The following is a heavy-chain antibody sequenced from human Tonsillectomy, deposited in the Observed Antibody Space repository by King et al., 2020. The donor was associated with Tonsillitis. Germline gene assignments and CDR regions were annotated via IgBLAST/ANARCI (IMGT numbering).Heavy chain of an antibody. V-gene: IGHV3-15*01. CDR1: GFTFSNAW. CDR2: IKSKTDGGTT. J-gene: IGHJ6*02. CDR3: TTAPTYYNDYGMDV. Sequence: VQLVESGGGLVKPGGSLRLSCAASGFTFSNAWMSWVRQAPGKGLEWVGRIKSKTDGGTTDYAAPVKGRFTISRDDSHNTLYLQMNSLKTEDTAAYYCTTAPTYYNDYGMDVWGQGTTVTVSS.